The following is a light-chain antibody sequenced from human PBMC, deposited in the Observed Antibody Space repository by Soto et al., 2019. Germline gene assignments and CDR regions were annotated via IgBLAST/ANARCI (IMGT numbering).Light chain of an antibody. CDR1: QSVSSSY. CDR2: GAS. J-gene: IGKJ2*01. CDR3: QQYGSSPPLYT. V-gene: IGKV3-20*01. Sequence: EIVLTQSPGTLSLSPGERATLSCRASQSVSSSYLAWYQQKPGQAPRLLIYGASSRATGIPDRFSGRGSGTDFTLTISRLEPEDFAVYYCQQYGSSPPLYTFGQWTKLEIK.